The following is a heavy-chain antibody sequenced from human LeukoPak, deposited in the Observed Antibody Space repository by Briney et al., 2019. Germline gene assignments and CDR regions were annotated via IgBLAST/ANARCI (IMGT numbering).Heavy chain of an antibody. CDR1: GFTFSSYA. Sequence: GGSLRLSCAASGFTFSSYAVSWVRQAPGKGLEWVSAISGSGGSTYYADSVKGRFTISRDNSKNTLYLQMNSLRAEDTAVYYCAKFYGSGSYYEFDYWGQGTLVTVSS. V-gene: IGHV3-23*01. CDR2: ISGSGGST. CDR3: AKFYGSGSYYEFDY. J-gene: IGHJ4*02. D-gene: IGHD3-10*01.